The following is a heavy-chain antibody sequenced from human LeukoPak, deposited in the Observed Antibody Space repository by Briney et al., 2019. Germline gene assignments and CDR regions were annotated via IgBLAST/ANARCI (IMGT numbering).Heavy chain of an antibody. CDR1: GFTFSRYS. Sequence: GGSLRLSCAASGFTFSRYSMNWVRQAPGKGLEWVSSISSSSSYIYYADSVKGRFTISRDNAKNSLYLQMNSLRAEDTAVYYCARWESQYNYYMDVWGKGTTVTVSS. CDR2: ISSSSSYI. V-gene: IGHV3-21*01. CDR3: ARWESQYNYYMDV. D-gene: IGHD1-26*01. J-gene: IGHJ6*03.